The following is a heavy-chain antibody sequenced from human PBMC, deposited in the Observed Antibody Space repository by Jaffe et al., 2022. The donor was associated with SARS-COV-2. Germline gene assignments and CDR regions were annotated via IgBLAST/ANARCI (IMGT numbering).Heavy chain of an antibody. Sequence: EVQLVESGGGLVQPGGSLRLSCAASGFTFSSYWMSWVRQAPGKGLEWVANIKQDGSEKYYVDSVKGRFTISRDNAKNSLYLQMNSLRAEDTAVYYCARPIYGSGSYYKRAMGDDAFDIWGQGTMVTVSS. V-gene: IGHV3-7*01. CDR1: GFTFSSYW. CDR2: IKQDGSEK. CDR3: ARPIYGSGSYYKRAMGDDAFDI. J-gene: IGHJ3*02. D-gene: IGHD3-10*01.